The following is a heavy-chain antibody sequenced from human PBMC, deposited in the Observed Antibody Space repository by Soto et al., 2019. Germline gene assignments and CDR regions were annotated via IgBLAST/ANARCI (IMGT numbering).Heavy chain of an antibody. J-gene: IGHJ4*02. V-gene: IGHV3-11*01. Sequence: GGPLSLSCPAPGFPFSDYYMSWIRRAPGKGLEWVSYISSSSSTIYNADYMKGRFTISRDNAKNSLYLQMNSLRAEDTAVYYCASYDYGDYGDFDYWGQGTLVTVSS. CDR2: ISSSSSTI. CDR3: ASYDYGDYGDFDY. D-gene: IGHD4-17*01. CDR1: GFPFSDYY.